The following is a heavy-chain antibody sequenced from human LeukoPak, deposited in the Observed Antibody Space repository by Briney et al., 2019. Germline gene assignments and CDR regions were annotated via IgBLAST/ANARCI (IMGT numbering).Heavy chain of an antibody. J-gene: IGHJ4*02. CDR1: GFTFSSYA. CDR2: ISGSGGST. CDR3: AKAPQYYYDSSGYPADGYYFDY. D-gene: IGHD3-22*01. V-gene: IGHV3-23*01. Sequence: GGSLRLSCAASGFTFSSYAMSWVRQAPGKGLEWVSAISGSGGSTYYADSVKGRFTISRDNSKNTLYLQMNSLRAEDTAVYYCAKAPQYYYDSSGYPADGYYFDYWGQGTLVTVSS.